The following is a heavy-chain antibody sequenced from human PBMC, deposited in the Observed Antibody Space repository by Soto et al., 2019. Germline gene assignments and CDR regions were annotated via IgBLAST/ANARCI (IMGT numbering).Heavy chain of an antibody. Sequence: QLQLQESGPGLVRPSETLSLTCTVSGGSITTSSYYWGWVRQSPEKGLEWIGSMYHTGGTYYSPSFRSRVTMSADTSKSQVSLSVTSVTATDTAVYYCVRHRPHSSDYVHNWGQGTLVTVSS. J-gene: IGHJ4*02. CDR2: MYHTGGT. V-gene: IGHV4-39*01. D-gene: IGHD2-15*01. CDR1: GGSITTSSYY. CDR3: VRHRPHSSDYVHN.